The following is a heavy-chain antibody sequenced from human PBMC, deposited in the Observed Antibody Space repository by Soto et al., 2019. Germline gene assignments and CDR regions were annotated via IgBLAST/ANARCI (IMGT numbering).Heavy chain of an antibody. Sequence: EVQLVESGGGLVQPGRSLRLSCTASGFTFGDYAMSWFRQAPGKGLEWVGFIRSKAYGGTTEYAASVKGRFTISRDDSKSIAYLQMNSLKTEDTAVYYCTYYCSSTSCYLGFDYWGQGTLVTVSS. CDR1: GFTFGDYA. CDR2: IRSKAYGGTT. D-gene: IGHD2-2*01. CDR3: TYYCSSTSCYLGFDY. J-gene: IGHJ4*02. V-gene: IGHV3-49*03.